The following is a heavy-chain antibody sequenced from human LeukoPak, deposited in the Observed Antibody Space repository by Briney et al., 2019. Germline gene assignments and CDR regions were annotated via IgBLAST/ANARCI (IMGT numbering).Heavy chain of an antibody. CDR2: INHSGST. J-gene: IGHJ4*02. V-gene: IGHV4-34*01. CDR1: GGSFSGYY. CDR3: ARGRSGIRYFDWLLRYFDY. Sequence: KTSETLSLTCAVYGGSFSGYYWSWIRQPPGKGLEWVGEINHSGSTNYNPSLKRRVTISVDTSKNQFSRKLSSVTAADTAVYYCARGRSGIRYFDWLLRYFDYWGQGTLVTVSS. D-gene: IGHD3-9*01.